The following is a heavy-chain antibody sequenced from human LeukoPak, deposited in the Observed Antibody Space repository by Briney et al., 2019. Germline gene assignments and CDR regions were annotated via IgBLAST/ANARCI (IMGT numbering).Heavy chain of an antibody. CDR1: GGPMSSHY. J-gene: IGHJ4*02. CDR2: IYSSGST. CDR3: TRDRYRQGPPYYFES. V-gene: IGHV4-4*07. Sequence: EILSLTCTVSGGPMSSHYCRWIRQSAGKGLEWIGRIYSSGSTFYNNSLKSRDTMSVATSKNQVSLKLVSVTAADTAVYYCTRDRYRQGPPYYFESWGQGTLVTVSS. D-gene: IGHD5-18*01.